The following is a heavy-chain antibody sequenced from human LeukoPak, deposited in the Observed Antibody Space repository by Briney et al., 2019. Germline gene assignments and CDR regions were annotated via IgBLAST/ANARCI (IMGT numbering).Heavy chain of an antibody. Sequence: ASVKVSCKASGYTFTSYGISWVRQAPGQGLEWMGWISAYNGNTNYAQKFQGRVTMTRNTSISTAYMELSSLRSEDTAVYYCARDHPGGDYWGQGTLVTVSS. J-gene: IGHJ4*02. V-gene: IGHV1-18*01. CDR2: ISAYNGNT. CDR1: GYTFTSYG. CDR3: ARDHPGGDY.